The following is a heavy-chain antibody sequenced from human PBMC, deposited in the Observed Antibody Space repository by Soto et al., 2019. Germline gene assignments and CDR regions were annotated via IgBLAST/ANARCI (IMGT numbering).Heavy chain of an antibody. D-gene: IGHD6-13*01. V-gene: IGHV1-69*08. CDR1: GGTFSSYT. J-gene: IGHJ4*02. CDR3: ARDAGEGDSSSSY. CDR2: IIPILGIA. Sequence: QVQLVQSGAEVKKPGSSVKVSCKASGGTFSSYTISWVRQAPGQGLEWMGRIIPILGIANYAQKFQGRVTITADKSTSTAYMGLSSLRSEDTAVYYCARDAGEGDSSSSYWGQGTLVTVAS.